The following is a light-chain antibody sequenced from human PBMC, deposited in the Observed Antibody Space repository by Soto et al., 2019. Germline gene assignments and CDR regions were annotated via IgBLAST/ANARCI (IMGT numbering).Light chain of an antibody. CDR1: QSVGSD. V-gene: IGKV3D-15*01. Sequence: EIVMTQSPATLSVSPGERATLSCRASQSVGSDLAWYPQKPGQAPRLVIYDIFTRATAVPTRISGSGSGTEFTLTISSPQSEDFAVYYCQQYNSWPLTFGGGTKVDLK. CDR3: QQYNSWPLT. J-gene: IGKJ4*01. CDR2: DIF.